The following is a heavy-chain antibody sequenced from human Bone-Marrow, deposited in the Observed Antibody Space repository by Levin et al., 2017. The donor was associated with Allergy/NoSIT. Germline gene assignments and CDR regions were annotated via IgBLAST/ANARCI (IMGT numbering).Heavy chain of an antibody. CDR3: ARGVKLTILGVGMDV. V-gene: IGHV1-69*01. J-gene: IGHJ6*02. CDR2: IIPIFGTA. CDR1: GGTFSSYA. D-gene: IGHD3-3*01. Sequence: KISCKASGGTFSSYAISWVRQAPGQGLEWMGGIIPIFGTANYAQKFQGRVTITADESTSTAYMELSSLRSEDTAVYYCARGVKLTILGVGMDVWGQGTTVTVSS.